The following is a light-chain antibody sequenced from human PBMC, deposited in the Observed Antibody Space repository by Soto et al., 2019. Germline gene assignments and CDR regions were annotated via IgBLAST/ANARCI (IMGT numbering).Light chain of an antibody. CDR1: SSDVGSSYR. CDR3: SSYTSSTTLV. Sequence: QSALTQPPSVSGSLGQSVTISCTGTSSDVGSSYRFSWYQQPPGTAPRLIIYEVSTRPSGVPDRFSGSKSGNTASLTISGLQAEDEADYYCSSYTSSTTLVFGGGTKLTVL. CDR2: EVS. V-gene: IGLV2-18*02. J-gene: IGLJ3*02.